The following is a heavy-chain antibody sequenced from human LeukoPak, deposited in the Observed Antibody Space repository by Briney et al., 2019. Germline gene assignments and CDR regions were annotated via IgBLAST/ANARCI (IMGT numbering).Heavy chain of an antibody. V-gene: IGHV3-11*04. CDR3: ARATPYYYYGMDV. CDR2: ISSSGSTI. Sequence: GSLRLSCAASGFNFRIAWMSWVRQAPGKGLEWVSYISSSGSTIYYADSVKGRFTISRDNAKNSLYLQMNSLRAEDTAVYYCARATPYYYYGMDVWGQGTTVTVSS. CDR1: GFNFRIAW. J-gene: IGHJ6*02.